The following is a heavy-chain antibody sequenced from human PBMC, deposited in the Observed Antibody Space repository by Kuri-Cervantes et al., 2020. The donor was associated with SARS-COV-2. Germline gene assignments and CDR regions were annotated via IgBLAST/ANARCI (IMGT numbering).Heavy chain of an antibody. Sequence: ASVKVSCKASGYTFTSYYMHWVRQAPGQGLEWMGIINPSGGSTSYAQKFQGRVTITRDTSASTAYMELSSLRSEDTAVYYCARDYLGYYRHGMDVWGQGTTVTVSS. V-gene: IGHV1-46*01. CDR2: INPSGGST. J-gene: IGHJ6*02. D-gene: IGHD3-3*01. CDR3: ARDYLGYYRHGMDV. CDR1: GYTFTSYY.